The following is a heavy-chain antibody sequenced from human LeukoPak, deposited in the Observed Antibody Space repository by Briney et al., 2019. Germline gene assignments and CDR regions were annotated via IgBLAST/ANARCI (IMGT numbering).Heavy chain of an antibody. CDR2: IYYSGST. CDR1: GGSISNYY. Sequence: SETLSLTCTVSGGSISNYYWSWIRQPPGKGLEWIGYIYYSGSTSYNPSLKSRVTISVDTSKNQFSLKLSSVTAADTAVYYCARGGDYYDSSGYEFAFDYWGQGTLVTVSS. V-gene: IGHV4-59*01. CDR3: ARGGDYYDSSGYEFAFDY. J-gene: IGHJ4*02. D-gene: IGHD3-22*01.